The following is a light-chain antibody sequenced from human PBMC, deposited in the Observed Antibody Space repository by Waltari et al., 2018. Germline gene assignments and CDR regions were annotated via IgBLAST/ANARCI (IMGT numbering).Light chain of an antibody. Sequence: QSVLTQPPSASGTPGQRVTISCSGSSSNIGSNSVYWYQQLPGTAPKLLIYRNNPRPSGVPDRFSSSKSGASASLAISGLRSEDEADYYCAAWDDSLSGVVFGGGTKLTVL. CDR1: SSNIGSNS. J-gene: IGLJ2*01. CDR2: RNN. V-gene: IGLV1-47*01. CDR3: AAWDDSLSGVV.